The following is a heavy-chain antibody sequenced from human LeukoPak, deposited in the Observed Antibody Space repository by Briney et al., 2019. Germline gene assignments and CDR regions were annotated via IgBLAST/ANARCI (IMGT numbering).Heavy chain of an antibody. CDR2: ISYDGSNK. CDR1: GFTFSSYA. D-gene: IGHD4-17*01. Sequence: PGGSLRLSCAASGFTFSSYAMHWVRQAPGKGLEWVAVISYDGSNKYYADSVKGRFTISRDNSKNTLYLQMNSLRAEDTAVYYCARDANHDYGLPAGFDYWGQGTLVTVSS. V-gene: IGHV3-30*04. CDR3: ARDANHDYGLPAGFDY. J-gene: IGHJ4*02.